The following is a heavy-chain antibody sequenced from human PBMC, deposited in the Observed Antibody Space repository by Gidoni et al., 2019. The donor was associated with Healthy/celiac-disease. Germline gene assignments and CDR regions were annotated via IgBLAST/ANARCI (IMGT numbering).Heavy chain of an antibody. D-gene: IGHD6-19*01. Sequence: EVQLVESGGGLVKPGGSLRLSCAASGFTFRNAWMSWVRQAPGKGLEWVGRIKSKTDGGTTDYAAPVKGRFTISRDDSKNTLYLQMNSLKTEDTAVYYCTTGIAVADSYYFDYWGQGTLVTVSS. CDR1: GFTFRNAW. J-gene: IGHJ4*02. V-gene: IGHV3-15*01. CDR2: IKSKTDGGTT. CDR3: TTGIAVADSYYFDY.